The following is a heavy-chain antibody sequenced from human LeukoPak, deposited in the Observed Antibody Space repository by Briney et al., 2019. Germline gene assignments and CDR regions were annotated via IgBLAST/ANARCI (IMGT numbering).Heavy chain of an antibody. CDR2: IYYSGST. CDR3: ARPMVRRRAEYFQH. J-gene: IGHJ1*01. Sequence: PSETLSLTCTVSGGSISSSSYYWGWIRQPPGKGPEWIGSIYYSGSTYYNPSLKSRVTISVDTSKNQFSLKLSSVTAADTAVYYCARPMVRRRAEYFQHWGQGTLVTVSS. V-gene: IGHV4-39*01. D-gene: IGHD3-10*01. CDR1: GGSISSSSYY.